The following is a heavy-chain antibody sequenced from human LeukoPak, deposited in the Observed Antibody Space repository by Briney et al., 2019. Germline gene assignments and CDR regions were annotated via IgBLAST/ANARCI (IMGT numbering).Heavy chain of an antibody. D-gene: IGHD6-13*01. V-gene: IGHV3-7*01. CDR3: ARVPSSSWYGNNWFDP. CDR2: IKQDGSEK. CDR1: GFTFSSYA. Sequence: GGSLRLSCAASGFTFSSYAMSWVRQAPGKGLEWVANIKQDGSEKYYVGSVKGRFTISRDNAKNSLYLQMNSLRAEDTAVYYCARVPSSSWYGNNWFDPWGQGTLVTVSS. J-gene: IGHJ5*02.